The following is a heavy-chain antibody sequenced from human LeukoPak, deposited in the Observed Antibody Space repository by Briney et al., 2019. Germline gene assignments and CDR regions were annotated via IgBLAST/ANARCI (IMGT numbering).Heavy chain of an antibody. V-gene: IGHV1-2*02. CDR3: ATITEDWESNY. CDR1: GYTITGYY. J-gene: IGHJ4*02. D-gene: IGHD3/OR15-3a*01. CDR2: INPSSGGS. Sequence: ASVRVSCTASGYTITGYYVHWVRQAPGQGLEWMGWINPSSGGSTYAQKFQGRVTMTRDTSISTAYMELSSLRSDDTAVYYCATITEDWESNYWGQGTLVTVSS.